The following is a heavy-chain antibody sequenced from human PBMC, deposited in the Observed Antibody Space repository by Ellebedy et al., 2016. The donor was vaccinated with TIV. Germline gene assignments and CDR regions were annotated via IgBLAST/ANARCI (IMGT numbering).Heavy chain of an antibody. CDR2: IYYSGST. D-gene: IGHD4-17*01. V-gene: IGHV4-31*03. Sequence: SETLSLTCTVSGGSINSGAYYWTWIRQHPGKGLEWIGFIYYSGSTQYNPSLESRVTISLDTSENQFSLKLSSVTAADTAVYYCATDGSFGDYRSPTHAFVMWGQGTMVAVSS. J-gene: IGHJ3*02. CDR1: GGSINSGAYY. CDR3: ATDGSFGDYRSPTHAFVM.